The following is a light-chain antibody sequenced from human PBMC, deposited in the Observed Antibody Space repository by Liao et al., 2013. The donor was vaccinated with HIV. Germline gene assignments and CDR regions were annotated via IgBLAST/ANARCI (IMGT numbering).Light chain of an antibody. CDR3: QAWDSSTVV. CDR1: NIGRKS. Sequence: SYELTQPPSVSVAPGETARITCGGDNIGRKSVQWYQQKPDQAPLLLIYKDSERPSGIPERFSGSNSGNTATLTISGTQAMDEADYYCQAWDSSTVVFGGGTKLTVL. CDR2: KDS. J-gene: IGLJ2*01. V-gene: IGLV3-21*01.